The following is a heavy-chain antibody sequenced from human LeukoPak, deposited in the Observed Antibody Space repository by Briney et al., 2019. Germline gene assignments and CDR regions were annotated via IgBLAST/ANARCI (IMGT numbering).Heavy chain of an antibody. D-gene: IGHD1-26*01. V-gene: IGHV3-30*04. Sequence: GGSLRLSCAASGFTFSSYAMHWVRQAPGKGLEWVAVISYDGSNKYYADSVKGRFTISRDNSKNTLYLQMNSLRAEDTAVYYCARDPLRTNWELHYHYYGMDVWGQGTTVTVSS. J-gene: IGHJ6*02. CDR3: ARDPLRTNWELHYHYYGMDV. CDR1: GFTFSSYA. CDR2: ISYDGSNK.